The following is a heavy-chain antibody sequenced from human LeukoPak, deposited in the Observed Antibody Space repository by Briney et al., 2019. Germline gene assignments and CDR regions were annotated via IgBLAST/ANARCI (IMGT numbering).Heavy chain of an antibody. D-gene: IGHD3-3*01. Sequence: SETLSLTCTVSGGSITSGSNYWSWIRQPAGKGLEWIGRFYPGGAPTYNPSLKSRVTISEDTSKNQFSLKLTSVTAADTAVYYCARRGEWLNRNYYYYYMDVWGKGTMVTVSS. CDR1: GGSITSGSNY. CDR3: ARRGEWLNRNYYYYYMDV. J-gene: IGHJ6*03. V-gene: IGHV4-61*02. CDR2: FYPGGAP.